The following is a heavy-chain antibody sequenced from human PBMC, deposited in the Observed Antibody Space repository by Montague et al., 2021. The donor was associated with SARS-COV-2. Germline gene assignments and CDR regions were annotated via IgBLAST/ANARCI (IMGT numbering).Heavy chain of an antibody. V-gene: IGHV4-34*12. J-gene: IGHJ6*02. CDR1: GASFSGYY. CDR2: VIHSGTT. D-gene: IGHD3-10*01. Sequence: SETLSLTCHVYGASFSGYYWSWVRQSLGKGLEWIGEVIHSGTTNYNPSLKGRVTISIDSSNDRFSPRLTSLTAADTGVYYCASGEFFYYGSGNYYRSALDDWGQGTTVTVSS. CDR3: ASGEFFYYGSGNYYRSALDD.